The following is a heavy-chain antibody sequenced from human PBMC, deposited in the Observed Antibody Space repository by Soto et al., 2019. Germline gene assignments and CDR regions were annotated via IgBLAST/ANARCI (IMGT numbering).Heavy chain of an antibody. V-gene: IGHV4-31*03. CDR1: GGTISSGDYY. D-gene: IGHD3-10*01. Sequence: SETLSLTCTVSGGTISSGDYYWSWIRQHPGKGLEWIGHFYYSGSTYYNPSLKSRVTISADTSKNHFSLKLSSVTAADTAVYYCARHFVAVVIKGWGYWGQGTLVT. J-gene: IGHJ4*02. CDR3: ARHFVAVVIKGWGY. CDR2: FYYSGST.